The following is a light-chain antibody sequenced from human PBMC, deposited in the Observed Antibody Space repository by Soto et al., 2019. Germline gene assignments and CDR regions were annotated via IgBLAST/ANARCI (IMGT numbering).Light chain of an antibody. CDR3: QQGYSSWWT. V-gene: IGKV1-39*01. CDR1: QSISND. Sequence: DIQMTQSPSPLSSSVGDIFTITCRANQSISNDLNWYQQKPWKAPNLLIYAASSLQSGVPSRFSGSGSGTDFTLTISSLQREDFATYYCQQGYSSWWTFGQGTKVDIK. J-gene: IGKJ1*01. CDR2: AAS.